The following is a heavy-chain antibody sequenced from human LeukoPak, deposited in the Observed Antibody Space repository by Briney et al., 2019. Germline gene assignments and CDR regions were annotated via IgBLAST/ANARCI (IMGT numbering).Heavy chain of an antibody. J-gene: IGHJ3*02. Sequence: ASVKVSCKASGYTFTSYGISWVRQAPGQGLEWMGWISAYNGNTNYAQKLQGRVTMTTDTSTSTAYMELRSLRSDGTAVYYCARDTSYRYCSGGSCLDAFDIWGQGTMVTVSS. V-gene: IGHV1-18*01. CDR3: ARDTSYRYCSGGSCLDAFDI. CDR1: GYTFTSYG. CDR2: ISAYNGNT. D-gene: IGHD2-15*01.